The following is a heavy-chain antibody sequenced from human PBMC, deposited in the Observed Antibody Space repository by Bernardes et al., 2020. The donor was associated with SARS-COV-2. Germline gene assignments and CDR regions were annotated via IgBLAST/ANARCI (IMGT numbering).Heavy chain of an antibody. CDR1: GGSISTYY. CDR3: ASSWGPSSLNFDY. Sequence: SETLSLTCTVSGGSISTYYWSWIRQPPGKGLEWIGYIYYSGYTNYNPSLKSRVTMSVDTSKNQFSLKLSSVTAADTAVYYCASSWGPSSLNFDYWGQGTLVTVSS. D-gene: IGHD3-16*01. J-gene: IGHJ4*02. CDR2: IYYSGYT. V-gene: IGHV4-59*08.